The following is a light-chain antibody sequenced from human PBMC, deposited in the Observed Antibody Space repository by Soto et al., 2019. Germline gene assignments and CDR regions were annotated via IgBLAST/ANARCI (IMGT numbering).Light chain of an antibody. CDR2: EVF. CDR3: ISYIPSTTTHWV. V-gene: IGLV2-14*01. J-gene: IGLJ3*02. CDR1: NTDVGGYDR. Sequence: AVTHPASVSGSPGQSVTISCTGTNTDVGGYDRVSWYQHHPGKAPTMLIFEVFNRPSGISDRFSGSKSGDTASLTISGLQAEDEADYYCISYIPSTTTHWVFGGGTKVTVL.